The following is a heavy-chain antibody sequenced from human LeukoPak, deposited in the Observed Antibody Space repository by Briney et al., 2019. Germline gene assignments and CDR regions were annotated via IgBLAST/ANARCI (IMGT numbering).Heavy chain of an antibody. V-gene: IGHV5-51*01. D-gene: IGHD2-2*01. CDR1: GYSFTSYW. J-gene: IGHJ3*02. Sequence: AGESLKISCQGSGYSFTSYWIGWVRQMPGKGLEWMGIIYPGDSDTRYSPSFQGQVTISADKSISTAYLQWSSLKASDTAMYYCARFLGYCSSTSCYGAFDIWGQGTMVTVSS. CDR3: ARFLGYCSSTSCYGAFDI. CDR2: IYPGDSDT.